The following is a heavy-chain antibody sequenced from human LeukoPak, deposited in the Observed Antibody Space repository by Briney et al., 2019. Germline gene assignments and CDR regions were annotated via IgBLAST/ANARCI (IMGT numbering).Heavy chain of an antibody. CDR1: GGSISSSSYY. CDR3: ARSSWELLLLDFDY. D-gene: IGHD1-26*01. CDR2: IYYSGST. V-gene: IGHV4-39*07. Sequence: ASETLSLTCTVSGGSISSSSYYWGWIRQPPGKGLEWIGSIYYSGSTYYNPSLKSRVTISVDTSKNQFSLKLSSVTAADTAVYYCARSSWELLLLDFDYWGQGTLVTVSS. J-gene: IGHJ4*02.